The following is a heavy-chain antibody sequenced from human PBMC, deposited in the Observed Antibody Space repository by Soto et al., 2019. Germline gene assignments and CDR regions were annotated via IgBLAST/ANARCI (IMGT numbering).Heavy chain of an antibody. V-gene: IGHV3-21*01. CDR2: ISSSSSYI. CDR1: GFTISSYS. J-gene: IGHJ4*02. D-gene: IGHD3-22*01. Sequence: EVQLVESGGGLVKPGGSLRLSCAASGFTISSYSMNWVRQAPGKGLEWVSSISSSSSYIYYADSVKGRFTISRDNAKNSLYLQMNSLRAEDTAVYYCAKALNYYDSSGYDYWGQGTLVTVSS. CDR3: AKALNYYDSSGYDY.